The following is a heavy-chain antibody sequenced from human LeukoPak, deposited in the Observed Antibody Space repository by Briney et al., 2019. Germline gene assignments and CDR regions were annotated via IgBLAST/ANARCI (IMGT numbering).Heavy chain of an antibody. CDR2: IYVDGRTT. CDR3: IRDFRSADL. Sequence: GGSLRLSCVASGFTFSNYWMHWVRQPPGKGLAWVSRIYVDGRTTNYADSVKGRFTISRDNAKNTVYLEMNSLSVEDTATYYCIRDFRSADLWGQGTLVTVTS. V-gene: IGHV3-74*01. J-gene: IGHJ5*02. CDR1: GFTFSNYW.